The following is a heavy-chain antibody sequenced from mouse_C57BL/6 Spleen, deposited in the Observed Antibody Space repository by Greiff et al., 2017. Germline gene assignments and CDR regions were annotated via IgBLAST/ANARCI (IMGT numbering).Heavy chain of an antibody. CDR2: IWSGGST. Sequence: QVQLKESGPGLVQPSQSLSITCTVSGFSLTSYGVHWVRQPPGKGLEWLGVIWSGGSTDYNAAFISRLSISKDNSKSQVFFKMNSLQADDTAIYYCAKREDYDYYAMDYWGQGTSVTVSS. CDR3: AKREDYDYYAMDY. D-gene: IGHD2-4*01. J-gene: IGHJ4*01. V-gene: IGHV2-4*01. CDR1: GFSLTSYG.